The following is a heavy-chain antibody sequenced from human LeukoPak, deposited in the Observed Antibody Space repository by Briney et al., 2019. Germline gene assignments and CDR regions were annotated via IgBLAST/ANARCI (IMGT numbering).Heavy chain of an antibody. J-gene: IGHJ4*02. D-gene: IGHD3-22*01. CDR1: GFTFGDYA. CDR3: ARSTGSYYDSSGVAAH. V-gene: IGHV3-49*04. Sequence: GGSLRLSCTASGFTFGDYAMSWVRQAPGKGLEWVGFIRSKAYGGTTEYAASVKGRFTISRDDSKSIAYLQMNSLRAEDTAVYYCARSTGSYYDSSGVAAHWGQGTLVTVSS. CDR2: IRSKAYGGTT.